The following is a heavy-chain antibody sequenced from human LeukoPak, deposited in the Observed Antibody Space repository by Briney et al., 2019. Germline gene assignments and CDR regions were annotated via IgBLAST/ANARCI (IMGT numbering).Heavy chain of an antibody. J-gene: IGHJ4*02. Sequence: SETLSLTCTVSGYSISTGYYWDWIRQPPGKGLEWIGTFYHGGSTSYNPSLKSRVTMSIDTSKNQFSLKVGSVTAADTAVYYCARGGNSWYADYWGQGNLVTVSS. CDR2: FYHGGST. CDR3: ARGGNSWYADY. D-gene: IGHD6-13*01. V-gene: IGHV4-38-2*02. CDR1: GYSISTGYY.